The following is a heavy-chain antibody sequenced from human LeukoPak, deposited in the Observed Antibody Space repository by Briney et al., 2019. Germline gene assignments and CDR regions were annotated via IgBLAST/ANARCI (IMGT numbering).Heavy chain of an antibody. Sequence: PGGSLRLSCAASGFSLRTYSMNWVRQAPGKGLEWLSFISSAAYTIYYADSVKGRFTISRDNSKNTLYLQMNSLRAEDTAVYYCAKAITMRSPYYFDYWGQGTLVTVSS. CDR1: GFSLRTYS. CDR2: ISSAAYTI. CDR3: AKAITMRSPYYFDY. V-gene: IGHV3-48*01. J-gene: IGHJ4*02. D-gene: IGHD3-3*01.